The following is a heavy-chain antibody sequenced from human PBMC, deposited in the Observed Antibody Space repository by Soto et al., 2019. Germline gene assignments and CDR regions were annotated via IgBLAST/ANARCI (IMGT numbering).Heavy chain of an antibody. CDR2: INSDGSST. Sequence: EVQLVESGGGLVQPGGSLRLSCAASGFTFSSYWMHWVRQAPGKGLVWVSRINSDGSSTSYADSVKGRFTISRDNAKNTLYLQRNRLRAAHTAVDYCAIRASYYDSSGYFDYWGQGTLVTVSS. CDR3: AIRASYYDSSGYFDY. J-gene: IGHJ4*02. CDR1: GFTFSSYW. D-gene: IGHD3-22*01. V-gene: IGHV3-74*01.